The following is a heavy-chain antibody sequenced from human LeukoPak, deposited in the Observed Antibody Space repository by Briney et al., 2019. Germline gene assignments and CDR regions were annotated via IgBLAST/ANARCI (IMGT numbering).Heavy chain of an antibody. CDR2: IKQDGSEK. Sequence: GGSLRLSCAASGFTFSSYWMSWVRQAPGKGLEWVANIKQDGSEKYYVDSVKGRFTISRDNAKKSLYLQMNSPRAEDTAVYYCARDSGWELPGGPAWFDPLGQGTLVPVSS. CDR1: GFTFSSYW. CDR3: ARDSGWELPGGPAWFDP. J-gene: IGHJ5*02. D-gene: IGHD1-26*01. V-gene: IGHV3-7*01.